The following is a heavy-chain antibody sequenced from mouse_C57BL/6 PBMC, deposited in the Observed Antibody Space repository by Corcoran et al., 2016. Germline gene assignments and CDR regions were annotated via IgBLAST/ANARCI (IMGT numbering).Heavy chain of an antibody. CDR3: ANLYYGSPYLDY. CDR2: INPNNGGT. V-gene: IGHV1-26*01. D-gene: IGHD1-1*01. Sequence: EVQLQQSGPELVKPGASVKISCKASGYTFTDYYMNWVKQSHGKSLEWIGDINPNNGGTSYNQKFKGKATLTVDKSSSTAYMELRSLTSEDSAVYYCANLYYGSPYLDYWGQGTTLTVSS. CDR1: GYTFTDYY. J-gene: IGHJ2*01.